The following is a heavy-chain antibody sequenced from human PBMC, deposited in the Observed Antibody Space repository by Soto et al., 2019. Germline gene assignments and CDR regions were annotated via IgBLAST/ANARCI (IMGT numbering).Heavy chain of an antibody. Sequence: GGSLRLSCAVSGFTFSSYGMNWVRQAPGKGLEWVSGISGSDGRTYYADSVKGRFTISRDNSKNTLYLQMNSLRAEDTALYYCARDPMYSSSWYWLDPWGQGTLVTFSS. J-gene: IGHJ5*02. CDR1: GFTFSSYG. CDR3: ARDPMYSSSWYWLDP. CDR2: ISGSDGRT. D-gene: IGHD6-13*01. V-gene: IGHV3-23*01.